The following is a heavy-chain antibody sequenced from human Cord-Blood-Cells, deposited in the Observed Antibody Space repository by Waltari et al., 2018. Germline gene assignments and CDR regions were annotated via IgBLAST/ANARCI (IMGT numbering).Heavy chain of an antibody. Sequence: EVQLLESGGGLVQPGGSLRLSCAASGFTFSSYAMSWVRQAPGKGLEWVSAISGSGGSTYYADSVKGRFTISRDNSKNTLYLQMNSLRAEDTAVYYCAKAACEYSSSCFVNWFDPWGQGTLVTVSS. CDR3: AKAACEYSSSCFVNWFDP. V-gene: IGHV3-23*01. D-gene: IGHD6-6*01. J-gene: IGHJ5*02. CDR1: GFTFSSYA. CDR2: ISGSGGST.